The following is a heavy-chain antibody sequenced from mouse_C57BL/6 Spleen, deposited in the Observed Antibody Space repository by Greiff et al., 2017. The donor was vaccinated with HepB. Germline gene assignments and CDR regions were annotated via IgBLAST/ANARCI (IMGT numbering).Heavy chain of an antibody. CDR3: TRFRYGSDY. CDR1: GYTFTDYE. D-gene: IGHD1-1*01. Sequence: QVHVKQSGAELVRPGASVTLSCKASGYTFTDYEMHWVKQTPVHGLEWIGAIDPETGGTAYNQKFKGKAILTADKSSSTAYMELRSLTSEDSAVYYCTRFRYGSDYWGQGTTLTVSS. CDR2: IDPETGGT. V-gene: IGHV1-15*01. J-gene: IGHJ2*01.